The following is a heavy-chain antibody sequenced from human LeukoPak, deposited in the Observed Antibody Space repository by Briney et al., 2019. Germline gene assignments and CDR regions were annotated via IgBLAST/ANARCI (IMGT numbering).Heavy chain of an antibody. V-gene: IGHV4-61*02. CDR1: GGSISSGSYY. CDR2: IYTSGST. D-gene: IGHD4-23*01. Sequence: SQTLSLTCTVSGGSISSGSYYWSWIRQPAGKGLEWIGRIYTSGSTNYNPSLKSRVTISVDTSKNQFSLKLSSVTAADTAAYYCARVFRGVVTPTYAFDIWGQGTMVTVSS. CDR3: ARVFRGVVTPTYAFDI. J-gene: IGHJ3*02.